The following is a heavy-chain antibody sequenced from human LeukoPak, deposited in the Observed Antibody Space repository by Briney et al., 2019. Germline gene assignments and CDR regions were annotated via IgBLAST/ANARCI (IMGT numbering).Heavy chain of an antibody. J-gene: IGHJ3*02. CDR1: GFTFSSYG. Sequence: GGSLRLSCAASGFTFSSYGMHWVRQAPGKGLEWVAVISYDGSNKYYADSVKGRFTISRDNSKNTLYLQMNSLRAEDTAVYYCAKAADYGSGTSHAFDIWGQGTMVTVSS. V-gene: IGHV3-30*18. CDR3: AKAADYGSGTSHAFDI. CDR2: ISYDGSNK. D-gene: IGHD3-10*01.